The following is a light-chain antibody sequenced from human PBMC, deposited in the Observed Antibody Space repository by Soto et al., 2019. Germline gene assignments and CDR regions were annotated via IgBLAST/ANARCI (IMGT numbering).Light chain of an antibody. Sequence: EIVMTQSPATLSVSPGERATLSCSASQSVSSNLAWYQQQPGQAPRLLIYVASPRATGIPARFSGSGSGTVFTLTISSLQSEDFAVYYCQQYNNWPYTFGQGTKLEIK. J-gene: IGKJ2*01. CDR3: QQYNNWPYT. CDR2: VAS. V-gene: IGKV3-15*01. CDR1: QSVSSN.